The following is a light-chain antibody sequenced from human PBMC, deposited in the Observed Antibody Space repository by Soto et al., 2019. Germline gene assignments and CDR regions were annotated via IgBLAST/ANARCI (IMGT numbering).Light chain of an antibody. V-gene: IGLV1-44*01. J-gene: IGLJ3*02. CDR1: TSNIGRHS. Sequence: QPVLTQPPSTSGAPGQRVTISCSGRTSNIGRHSVNWYRQVPGTAPKVIMFANDERPSGVPDRISGSKSGTSASLAISGLQSKDEAVYDCAAWDDSLNGHLVIGGGTKVTVL. CDR3: AAWDDSLNGHLV. CDR2: AND.